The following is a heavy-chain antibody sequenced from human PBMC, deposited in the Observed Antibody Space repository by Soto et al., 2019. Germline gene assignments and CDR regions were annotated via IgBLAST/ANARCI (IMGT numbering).Heavy chain of an antibody. D-gene: IGHD6-19*01. V-gene: IGHV1-69*05. J-gene: IGHJ5*02. Sequence: ASLKVSCKASGGTFSSYAISWVRQAPGQGLEWMGGIIPIFGTANSAQKFQGRVTMTRDTSTSTVYMELSSLRSEDTAVYYCARGDTGCSSGWYEDWFDPWGQGTLVTVSS. CDR1: GGTFSSYA. CDR2: IIPIFGTA. CDR3: ARGDTGCSSGWYEDWFDP.